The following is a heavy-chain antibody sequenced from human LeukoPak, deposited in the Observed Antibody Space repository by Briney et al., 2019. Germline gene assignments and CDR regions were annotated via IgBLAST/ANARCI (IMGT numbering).Heavy chain of an antibody. V-gene: IGHV3-21*01. Sequence: RPGGSLRLSCVASEYDFRAYTFTWVRQAPGKGLEYVSSISKSSALKYYSESVRGRFTISRDNAENSLHLDMSNLGAGDTAVYFCVRGDNRDQWGQGTLVTVSS. CDR2: ISKSSALK. CDR3: VRGDNRDQ. J-gene: IGHJ4*02. CDR1: EYDFRAYT. D-gene: IGHD2-2*01.